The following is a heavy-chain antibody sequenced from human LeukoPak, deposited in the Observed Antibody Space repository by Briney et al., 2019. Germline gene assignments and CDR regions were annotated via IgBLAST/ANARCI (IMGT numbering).Heavy chain of an antibody. CDR3: ASVRSDGDFPNFDY. CDR2: ISGSGGST. V-gene: IGHV3-23*01. CDR1: GFTFSGFR. Sequence: PGGSLRLSCAASGFTFSGFRMSWVRQAPGKGLEWVSAISGSGGSTYYADSVKGRFTISRDNSKNTLYLQMNSLRAEDTAVYYCASVRSDGDFPNFDYWGQGTLVTVSS. D-gene: IGHD4-17*01. J-gene: IGHJ4*02.